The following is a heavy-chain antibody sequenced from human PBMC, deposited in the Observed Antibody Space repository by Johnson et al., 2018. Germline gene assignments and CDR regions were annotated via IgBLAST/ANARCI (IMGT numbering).Heavy chain of an antibody. V-gene: IGHV3-30-3*01. CDR1: GFTFSSYA. CDR3: ARADYGDYSGYFQH. J-gene: IGHJ1*01. D-gene: IGHD4-17*01. CDR2: ISYDGSNK. Sequence: QVQLVESGGGVVQPGRSLRLSCAASGFTFSSYAMHWVRQAPGKGLEWVEVISYDGSNKYYADSVKGRFTISRDNSKNTLYLQMNSLRAEDTAVYYCARADYGDYSGYFQHWGQGTLVTVSS.